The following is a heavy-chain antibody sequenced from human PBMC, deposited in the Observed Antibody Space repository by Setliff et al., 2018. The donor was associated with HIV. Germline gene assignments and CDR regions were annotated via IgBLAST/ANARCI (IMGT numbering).Heavy chain of an antibody. CDR2: IYYSGDT. CDR1: GGSISSGDYY. CDR3: ARVPFGSGSYYFDF. V-gene: IGHV4-30-4*08. Sequence: PSETLSLTCTVSGGSISSGDYYWSWIRQPPGKGLEWIGYIYYSGDTYYNATLQSRATILLDTSKNQFFLTLTSVTAADTAVYFCARVPFGSGSYYFDFWGQGTLVTVSS. D-gene: IGHD3-10*01. J-gene: IGHJ4*02.